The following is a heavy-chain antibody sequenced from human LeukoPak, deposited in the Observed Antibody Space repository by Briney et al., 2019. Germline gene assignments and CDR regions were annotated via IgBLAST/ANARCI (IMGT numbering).Heavy chain of an antibody. D-gene: IGHD2-2*01. Sequence: SQTLSLTCAISGDSVSSNSAAWNWIRQSPSRGLEWLGRTYYRSKWYNDYAVSVKSRITINPDTSKNQLSLQLNSVTPEDTAVYYCAREMVTNVVVVPAAMFDYYYYMDVWGKGTTVTISS. J-gene: IGHJ6*03. V-gene: IGHV6-1*01. CDR2: TYYRSKWYN. CDR1: GDSVSSNSAA. CDR3: AREMVTNVVVVPAAMFDYYYYMDV.